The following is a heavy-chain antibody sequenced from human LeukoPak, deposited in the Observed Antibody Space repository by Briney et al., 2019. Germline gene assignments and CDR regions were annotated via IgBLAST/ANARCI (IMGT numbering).Heavy chain of an antibody. V-gene: IGHV4-4*02. CDR3: ARKYCGGDCYLSGWYNWFDP. D-gene: IGHD2-21*02. J-gene: IGHJ5*02. Sequence: PSETLSLTCAVSGGSISSSNWWSWVRQPPGQGLEWIGEIYHSGSTNYNPSLKSRVTISVDTSKNQFSLKLSSVTAADTAVYYCARKYCGGDCYLSGWYNWFDPWGQGTLVTVSS. CDR2: IYHSGST. CDR1: GGSISSSNW.